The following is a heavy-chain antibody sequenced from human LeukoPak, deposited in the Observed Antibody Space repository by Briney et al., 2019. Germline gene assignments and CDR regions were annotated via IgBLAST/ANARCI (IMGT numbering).Heavy chain of an antibody. CDR1: GFTFSTYA. J-gene: IGHJ4*02. Sequence: GGSLRLSCAASGFTFSTYAMSWVRQAPGKGLEWVSAIRSSGGDSTYYADSVKGRFIISRDNSKNTLYLQMNSLRAEDTAVYYCAKGMIVVPFDYWGQGTLVTVSS. CDR3: AKGMIVVPFDY. D-gene: IGHD3-22*01. CDR2: IRSSGGDST. V-gene: IGHV3-23*01.